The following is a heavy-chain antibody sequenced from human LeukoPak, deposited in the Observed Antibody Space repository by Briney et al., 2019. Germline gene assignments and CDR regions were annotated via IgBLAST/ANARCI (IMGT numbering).Heavy chain of an antibody. Sequence: SVTVSCKASGGTFISYAISWVRQAPGQGLEWMGGIIPIFGTANYAQKFQGRVTITADESTSTAYMELSSLRSEDTAVYYCARDLSGYDSRSFDYWGQGTLVTVSS. V-gene: IGHV1-69*13. CDR2: IIPIFGTA. CDR1: GGTFISYA. CDR3: ARDLSGYDSRSFDY. D-gene: IGHD5-12*01. J-gene: IGHJ4*02.